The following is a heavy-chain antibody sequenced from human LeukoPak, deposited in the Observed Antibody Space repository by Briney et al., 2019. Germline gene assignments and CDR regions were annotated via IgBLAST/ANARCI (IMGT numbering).Heavy chain of an antibody. Sequence: ASVKVSCKASGYTFTSYYMHWVRQAPGQGLEWMRIINPSGGSTSYAQKFQGRVTMTRDTSTSTVYMELSSLRSEDTAVYYCGLVVAASHFDYWGQGTLVTVSS. CDR1: GYTFTSYY. J-gene: IGHJ4*02. CDR3: GLVVAASHFDY. D-gene: IGHD2-15*01. CDR2: INPSGGST. V-gene: IGHV1-46*01.